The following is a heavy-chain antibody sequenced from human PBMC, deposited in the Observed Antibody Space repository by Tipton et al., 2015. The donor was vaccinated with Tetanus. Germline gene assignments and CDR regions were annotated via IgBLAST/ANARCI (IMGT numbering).Heavy chain of an antibody. CDR2: ISSSGST. CDR1: GGSLRSGDHY. D-gene: IGHD2-2*01. V-gene: IGHV4-61*08. CDR3: ARGSDIVVVPGVTRADWFDP. Sequence: TLSLTCSVSGGSLRSGDHYWSWIRQPPGKGLEWLAYISSSGSTNSNYSLKSRITMSRDTSKNQFPLKLTSVTAADTAMYYCARGSDIVVVPGVTRADWFDPWGQGTLVTVSS. J-gene: IGHJ5*02.